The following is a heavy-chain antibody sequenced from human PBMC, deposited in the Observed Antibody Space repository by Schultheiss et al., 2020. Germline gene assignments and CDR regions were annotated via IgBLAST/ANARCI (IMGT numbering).Heavy chain of an antibody. D-gene: IGHD4-23*01. CDR3: ARDDYGGNFDY. CDR1: GFTFSSYG. Sequence: GESLKISCAASGFTFSSYGMHWVRQAPGKGLEWVAVISYDGSNKYYADSVKGRFTISRDNAKNSLYLQMNSLRDEDTAVYYCARDDYGGNFDYWGRGTLVNVYS. J-gene: IGHJ4*02. V-gene: IGHV3-30*03. CDR2: ISYDGSNK.